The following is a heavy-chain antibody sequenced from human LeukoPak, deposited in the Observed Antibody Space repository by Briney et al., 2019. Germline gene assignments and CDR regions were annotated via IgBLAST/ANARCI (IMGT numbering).Heavy chain of an antibody. CDR2: IRSKAYGGTT. Sequence: GGSLRLSCTASGFTFGDYAMSWFRQAPGKGLEWVGFIRSKAYGGTTEYAASVKGRFTISRDDSKSIAYLQMNSLKTEDTAVYYCTTLSPFPPRYGSGSYYNVYFDYWGQGTLVTVSS. V-gene: IGHV3-49*03. CDR3: TTLSPFPPRYGSGSYYNVYFDY. J-gene: IGHJ4*02. CDR1: GFTFGDYA. D-gene: IGHD3-10*01.